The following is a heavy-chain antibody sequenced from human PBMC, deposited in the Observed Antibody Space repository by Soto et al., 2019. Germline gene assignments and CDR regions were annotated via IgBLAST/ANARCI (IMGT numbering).Heavy chain of an antibody. CDR3: AREPGGSNLLDY. Sequence: QVQLVQSGAEVKKPGSSVKVSCKASGGTFSSYTISWVRQAPGQGLEWMGRIIPILGIANYAQKFQGRVTSTADKSTSTAYMELSSLRSEDTAVYYCAREPGGSNLLDYWGQGTLVTVSS. V-gene: IGHV1-69*08. J-gene: IGHJ4*02. D-gene: IGHD2-15*01. CDR2: IIPILGIA. CDR1: GGTFSSYT.